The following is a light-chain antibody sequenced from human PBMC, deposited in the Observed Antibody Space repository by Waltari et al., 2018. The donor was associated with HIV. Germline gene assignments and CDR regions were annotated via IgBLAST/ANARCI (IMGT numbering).Light chain of an antibody. Sequence: AIQLTQSPSSLSASVGDRVTITCRTSQGITNAIAWYQQRLGKPPKLLIYEASNLDSGVPSRFSGSGSGTDFTLTISSLQPEDFATYYCQQFQTFPLTFGGGTNIEIK. CDR1: QGITNA. CDR3: QQFQTFPLT. J-gene: IGKJ4*01. CDR2: EAS. V-gene: IGKV1-13*02.